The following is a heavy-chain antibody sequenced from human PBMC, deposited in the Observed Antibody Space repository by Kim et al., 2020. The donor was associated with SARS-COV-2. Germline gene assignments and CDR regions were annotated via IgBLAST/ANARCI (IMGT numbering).Heavy chain of an antibody. J-gene: IGHJ4*02. Sequence: SETLSLTCTVSGGSISSSSYYWGWIRQPPGKGLEWIGSIYYSGSTYYNPSLKSRVTISVDTSKNQFSLKLSSVTAADTAVYYCARGSYYYDSSGSQTYYFDYWGQGTLVTVSS. CDR3: ARGSYYYDSSGSQTYYFDY. V-gene: IGHV4-39*01. CDR1: GGSISSSSYY. CDR2: IYYSGST. D-gene: IGHD3-22*01.